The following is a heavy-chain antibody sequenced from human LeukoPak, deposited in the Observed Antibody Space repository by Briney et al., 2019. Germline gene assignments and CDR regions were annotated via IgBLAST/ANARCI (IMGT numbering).Heavy chain of an antibody. CDR1: GGSISSSSYY. D-gene: IGHD3-22*01. CDR2: IYYSGST. CDR3: ARHGGYHSPIDY. Sequence: SETLSLTCTVSGGSISSSSYYWGWIRQHPGKGLEWIGYIYYSGSTYYNPSLKSRVTISVDTSKNQFSLKLSSVTAADTAVYYCARHGGYHSPIDYWGQGTLVTVSS. V-gene: IGHV4-31*03. J-gene: IGHJ4*02.